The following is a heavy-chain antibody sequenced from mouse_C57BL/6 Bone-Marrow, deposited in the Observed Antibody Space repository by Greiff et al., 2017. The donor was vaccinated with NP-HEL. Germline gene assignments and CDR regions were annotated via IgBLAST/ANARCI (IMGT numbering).Heavy chain of an antibody. Sequence: DVMLVESGGGLVKPGGSLTLSCAASGFTFSSYAMSWVRQTPEKRLAWVATISDGGSYTYYPDNVKGRFTISRDNAKNNLYLQMSHLKSEDTAMYYCARDGPFAYWGQGTLVTVSA. CDR2: ISDGGSYT. CDR1: GFTFSSYA. J-gene: IGHJ3*01. CDR3: ARDGPFAY. V-gene: IGHV5-4*01.